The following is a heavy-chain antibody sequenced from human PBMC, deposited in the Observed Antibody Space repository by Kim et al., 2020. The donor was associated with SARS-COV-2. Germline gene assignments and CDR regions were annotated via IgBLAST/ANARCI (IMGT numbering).Heavy chain of an antibody. CDR2: INHSGST. J-gene: IGHJ5*02. CDR3: ARGGGGYGSGSYWIYSWFDP. Sequence: SETLSLTCAVYGGSFSGYYWSWIRQPPGKGLEWIGEINHSGSTNYNPSLKSRVTISVDTSKNQSSLKLSSVTAADTAVYYCARGGGGYGSGSYWIYSWFDPWGQGTLVTVSS. V-gene: IGHV4-34*01. CDR1: GGSFSGYY. D-gene: IGHD3-10*01.